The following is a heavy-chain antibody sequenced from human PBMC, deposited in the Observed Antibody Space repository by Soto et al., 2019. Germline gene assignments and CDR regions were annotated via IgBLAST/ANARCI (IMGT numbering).Heavy chain of an antibody. CDR3: ARGTTTVIQGGAFDI. J-gene: IGHJ3*02. Sequence: ASVKVSCKASGYTFTSYDINWVRQATGQGLEWTGWMNPNSGNTGYAQKFQGRVTMTRNTSISTAYMELSSLRSEDTAVYYCARGTTTVIQGGAFDIWGQGTMVTVSS. CDR2: MNPNSGNT. CDR1: GYTFTSYD. D-gene: IGHD4-17*01. V-gene: IGHV1-8*01.